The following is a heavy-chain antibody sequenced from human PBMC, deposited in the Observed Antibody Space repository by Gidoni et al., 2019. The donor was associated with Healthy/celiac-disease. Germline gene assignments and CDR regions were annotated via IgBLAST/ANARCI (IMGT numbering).Heavy chain of an antibody. D-gene: IGHD2-15*01. Sequence: QLQLSVPGLVKPSQTLSLTCAISGNSVSSNSAAWNWIRQSPSRGLEWLGRTYYRSKWYNDYAVSVKSRITINPDTSKNQFSLQLNAVSPENTAGDYCARFIDCSGGSSDRELGGFDPRGKGTLVTVSS. J-gene: IGHJ5*02. CDR3: ARFIDCSGGSSDRELGGFDP. CDR1: GNSVSSNSAA. V-gene: IGHV6-1*01. CDR2: TYYRSKWYN.